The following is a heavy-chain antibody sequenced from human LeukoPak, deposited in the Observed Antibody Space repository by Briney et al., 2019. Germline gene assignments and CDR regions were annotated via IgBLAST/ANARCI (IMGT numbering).Heavy chain of an antibody. CDR1: DDSIGSNYYY. CDR3: ARGSSWIHMDV. D-gene: IGHD2-2*03. J-gene: IGHJ6*03. V-gene: IGHV4-39*07. Sequence: SETLSLTCSVSDDSIGSNYYYWGWSRQPPGKGLEWIGSTYYSGSTNYNPSLKSRVTISVDTSKNQFSLKLSSVTAADTAVYYCARGSSWIHMDVWGKGTTVTISS. CDR2: TYYSGST.